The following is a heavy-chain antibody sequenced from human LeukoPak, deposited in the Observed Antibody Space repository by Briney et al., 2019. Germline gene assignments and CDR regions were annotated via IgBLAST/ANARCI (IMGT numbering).Heavy chain of an antibody. CDR2: ISSSGSYI. CDR3: AIVTSGNSAADY. V-gene: IGHV3-21*01. CDR1: GFIVSSNY. J-gene: IGHJ4*02. Sequence: GGSLRLSCAASGFIVSSNYMNWVRQAPGKGLEWVSSISSSGSYIYYADSVKGRFTISRDNAKNSLYLQMNSLRAEDTALYYCAIVTSGNSAADYWGQGTLVSVSS. D-gene: IGHD4-23*01.